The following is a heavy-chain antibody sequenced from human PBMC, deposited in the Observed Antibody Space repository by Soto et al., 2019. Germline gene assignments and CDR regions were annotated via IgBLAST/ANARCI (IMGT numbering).Heavy chain of an antibody. Sequence: GGSLRLSCVASGFTFRSYGMHWVRQASGKGLEWVAVISFDGSNKYYADSVKGRFTISRDNSKNTLYLQMDSLRAEDTPVYYCAKKVVPLSPDLYFDYWGQGTLVTVSS. J-gene: IGHJ4*02. D-gene: IGHD3-16*01. CDR2: ISFDGSNK. V-gene: IGHV3-30*18. CDR1: GFTFRSYG. CDR3: AKKVVPLSPDLYFDY.